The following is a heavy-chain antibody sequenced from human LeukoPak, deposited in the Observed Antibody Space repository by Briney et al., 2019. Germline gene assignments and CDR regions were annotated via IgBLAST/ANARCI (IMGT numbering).Heavy chain of an antibody. CDR2: IHTSGST. CDR1: GGSISSGSYY. D-gene: IGHD2-2*01. V-gene: IGHV4-61*02. J-gene: IGHJ5*02. Sequence: KTSQTLSLTCTVSGGSISSGSYYWSWIRQPAGKGLEWIGCIHTSGSTNYNPSLRSRVTISLDTPKNQFSLQLSSVTAADTAVYYCAREPDIVVVPAALDNWFDPWGQGTLVTVSS. CDR3: AREPDIVVVPAALDNWFDP.